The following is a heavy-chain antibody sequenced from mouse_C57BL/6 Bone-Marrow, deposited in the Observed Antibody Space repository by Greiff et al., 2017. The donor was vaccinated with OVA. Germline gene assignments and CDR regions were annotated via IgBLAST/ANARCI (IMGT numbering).Heavy chain of an antibody. D-gene: IGHD2-3*01. Sequence: VQLQQSGAELARPGASVKLSCKASGYTFTSYGISWVKQRTGQGLEWIGEIYPRSGNTYYNEKFKGKATLTADKSSSTAYMELRSLTSEDSAVYFCARFREDYDGYLYAMDYWGQGTSVTVSS. CDR2: IYPRSGNT. CDR1: GYTFTSYG. J-gene: IGHJ4*01. CDR3: ARFREDYDGYLYAMDY. V-gene: IGHV1-81*01.